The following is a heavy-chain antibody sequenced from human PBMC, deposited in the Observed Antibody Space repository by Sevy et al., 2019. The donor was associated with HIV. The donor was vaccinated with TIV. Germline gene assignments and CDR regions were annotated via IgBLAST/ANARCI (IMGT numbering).Heavy chain of an antibody. CDR1: GFTFSSYA. CDR2: ISGSGGST. CDR3: AKDGDTAIDGEDDYYYMDV. V-gene: IGHV3-23*01. Sequence: LSLTCAASGFTFSSYAMSWVRQAPGKGLEWVSAISGSGGSTYYADSVKGRFTISRDNSKNTLYLQMNSLRAEDTAVYYCAKDGDTAIDGEDDYYYMDVWGKGTTVTVSS. J-gene: IGHJ6*03. D-gene: IGHD5-18*01.